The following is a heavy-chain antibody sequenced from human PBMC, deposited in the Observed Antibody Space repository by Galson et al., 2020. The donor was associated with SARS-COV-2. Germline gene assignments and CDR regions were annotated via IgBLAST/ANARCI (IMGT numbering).Heavy chain of an antibody. D-gene: IGHD2-15*01. CDR2: ISGDGSST. CDR3: AKDPRGSEDTHACDI. Sequence: GGSLRLSCAASGFTFSSYGMHWVRQAPGKGLEWVAAISGDGSSTYYADSVKGRFTISRDNSKNTLYLQMNSLRAEDTAVYYCAKDPRGSEDTHACDIWGQGTMVTGAS. CDR1: GFTFSSYG. V-gene: IGHV3-33*06. J-gene: IGHJ3*02.